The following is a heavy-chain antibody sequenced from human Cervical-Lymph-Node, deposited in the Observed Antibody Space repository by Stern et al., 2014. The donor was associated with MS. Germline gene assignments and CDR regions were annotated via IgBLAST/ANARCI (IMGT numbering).Heavy chain of an antibody. Sequence: QVQLVQSGAEVKKPGSSVKVSCKTFGGTFSSYPINWVRQAPGQGLEWIGGIIPVFGTVYSTQKFQGRVTITADKSTTTSYMELTSLKPDDTAIYYCARDLKLQSLSPFGATFFYYYGLDVWGQGTTVTVSS. CDR2: IIPVFGTV. D-gene: IGHD2/OR15-2a*01. CDR3: ARDLKLQSLSPFGATFFYYYGLDV. V-gene: IGHV1-69*06. CDR1: GGTFSSYP. J-gene: IGHJ6*02.